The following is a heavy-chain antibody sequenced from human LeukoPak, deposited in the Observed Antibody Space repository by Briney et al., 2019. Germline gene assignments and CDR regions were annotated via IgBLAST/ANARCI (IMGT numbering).Heavy chain of an antibody. CDR1: GYSISSGFY. V-gene: IGHV4-38-2*02. CDR3: ARADHYYDSSGYSSNWFDP. D-gene: IGHD3-22*01. Sequence: SETLSLTCTVSGYSISSGFYWGWIRQPPGKGPEWIASIHYSGNTYYNASLKSRGTISLDTSKNQFSLNLSSVTAADTAVYYCARADHYYDSSGYSSNWFDPWGQGTLVTVSS. CDR2: IHYSGNT. J-gene: IGHJ5*02.